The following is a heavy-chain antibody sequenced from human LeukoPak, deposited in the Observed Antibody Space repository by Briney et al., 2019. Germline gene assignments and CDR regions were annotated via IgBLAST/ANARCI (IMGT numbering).Heavy chain of an antibody. V-gene: IGHV1-46*02. CDR2: INPRDGST. CDR1: GHTLNNHF. Sequence: VASVKVSCKSSGHTLNNHFIHWVRQAPGQGLEWMGMINPRDGSTRTLQRFQGRLTMTRDTSTSTLYMGLSSLRSEDTATYFCARGADQEFDFWGQGTLVTVPS. J-gene: IGHJ4*02. CDR3: ARGADQEFDF.